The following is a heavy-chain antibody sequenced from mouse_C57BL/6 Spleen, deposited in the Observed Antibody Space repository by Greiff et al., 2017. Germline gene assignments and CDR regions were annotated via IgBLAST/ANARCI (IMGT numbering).Heavy chain of an antibody. V-gene: IGHV1-15*01. CDR1: GYTFTDYE. CDR3: TRGSSSYWFAY. D-gene: IGHD3-2*02. J-gene: IGHJ3*01. Sequence: QVQLQQSGAELVRPGASLTLSCTASGYTFTDYEMHWVQQTPVHGLEWIGAIDPETGGTAYTQTFKGKAILTADKSTSTAYMKLRRLTSEDSAVYYCTRGSSSYWFAYWGQGTLVTVSA. CDR2: IDPETGGT.